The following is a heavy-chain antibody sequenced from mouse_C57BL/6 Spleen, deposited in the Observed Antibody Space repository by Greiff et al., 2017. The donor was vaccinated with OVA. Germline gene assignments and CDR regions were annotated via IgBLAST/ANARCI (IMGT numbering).Heavy chain of an antibody. CDR1: GYSITSGYY. V-gene: IGHV3-6*01. CDR2: ISYDGSN. CDR3: AREGGWLLRGNFDV. D-gene: IGHD2-3*01. Sequence: EVQLVESGPGLVKPSQSLSLTCSVTGYSITSGYYWNWIRQFPGNKLEWMGYISYDGSNNYNPSLKNRISITRDTSKNQFFLKLNSVTTEDTATYYCAREGGWLLRGNFDVWGTGITVTVSS. J-gene: IGHJ1*03.